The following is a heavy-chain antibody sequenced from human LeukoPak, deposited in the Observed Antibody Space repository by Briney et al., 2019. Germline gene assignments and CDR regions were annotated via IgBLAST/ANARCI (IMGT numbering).Heavy chain of an antibody. CDR3: ARGDITMVRGVTTYYFDY. CDR1: GGSISSYY. V-gene: IGHV4-59*01. CDR2: IYYSGST. J-gene: IGHJ4*02. D-gene: IGHD3-10*01. Sequence: SETLSLTCTVSGGSISSYYWSWIRQPPGKGLEWIGYIYYSGSTNYNPSLKSRVTISVDTSKNQFSLKLSSVTAADTAVYYCARGDITMVRGVTTYYFDYWGQGTLVTVSS.